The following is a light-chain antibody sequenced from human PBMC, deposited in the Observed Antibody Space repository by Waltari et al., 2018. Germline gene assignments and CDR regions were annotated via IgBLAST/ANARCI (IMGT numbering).Light chain of an antibody. CDR3: QKYGSSILYT. CDR2: GTS. V-gene: IGKV3-20*01. Sequence: VLTQSPDTLSLSPGERATVSCRASQSLTKRYLAWYQQKPGQAPRMLIYGTSSRAAGIPDGFSGSGSGTDFTLTISRLEADDDAVYYCQKYGSSILYTFGQGTKLEIK. CDR1: QSLTKRY. J-gene: IGKJ2*01.